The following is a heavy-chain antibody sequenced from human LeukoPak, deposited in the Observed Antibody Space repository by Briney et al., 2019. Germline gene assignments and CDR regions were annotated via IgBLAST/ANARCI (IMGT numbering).Heavy chain of an antibody. Sequence: SETLSLTCTVSGASISSYHWSWIRQPPGKGLEWIGYIYSSGSTNYNPSLKSRVTLSVDTSKNQFSLKLSSVTAADTAVYYCAGAYGDLSRWGQGTLVTVSS. CDR3: AGAYGDLSR. CDR1: GASISSYH. J-gene: IGHJ4*02. D-gene: IGHD3-10*01. CDR2: IYSSGST. V-gene: IGHV4-59*01.